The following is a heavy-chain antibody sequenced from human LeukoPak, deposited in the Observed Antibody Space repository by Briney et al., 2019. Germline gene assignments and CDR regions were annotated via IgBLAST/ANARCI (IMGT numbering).Heavy chain of an antibody. V-gene: IGHV4-59*01. Sequence: SETLSLTCTVSGGSISSYYWSWIRQPPGKGLEWIGYIYYTGSTNYNPSLKSRVTISVDTSKNQFSLKLRSVTDADTAVYYCARERENYYDSSGFDCWGQGTLVTVSS. D-gene: IGHD3-22*01. J-gene: IGHJ4*02. CDR3: ARERENYYDSSGFDC. CDR2: IYYTGST. CDR1: GGSISSYY.